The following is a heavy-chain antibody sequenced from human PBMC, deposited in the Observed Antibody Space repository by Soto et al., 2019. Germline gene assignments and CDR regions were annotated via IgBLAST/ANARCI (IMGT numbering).Heavy chain of an antibody. J-gene: IGHJ3*01. D-gene: IGHD4-17*01. CDR2: ISASGGGT. CDR1: GFTFGNYV. Sequence: QMLESGGGLVQPGGSLRLSCAASGFTFGNYVVTWVRQAPGRGLEWVSAISASGGGTFYADSVRGRFTISRDNYKYTLYLEMNSLRAEDTALYFCAKDPNGDYLGAFDCWGRGTMVIVSS. V-gene: IGHV3-23*01. CDR3: AKDPNGDYLGAFDC.